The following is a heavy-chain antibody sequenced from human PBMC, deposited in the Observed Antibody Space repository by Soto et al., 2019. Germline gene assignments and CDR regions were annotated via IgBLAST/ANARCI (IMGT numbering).Heavy chain of an antibody. Sequence: GGSLRLSCAASGFTFDDYAMHWVRQAPGKGLEWVSGISWNSGSIGYADSVKGRFTISRDNAKNSLYLQMNSLRAEDTALYYCAKNDFWSGNTPTAAFDIWGQGTMVTVSS. J-gene: IGHJ3*02. CDR3: AKNDFWSGNTPTAAFDI. D-gene: IGHD3-3*01. V-gene: IGHV3-9*01. CDR1: GFTFDDYA. CDR2: ISWNSGSI.